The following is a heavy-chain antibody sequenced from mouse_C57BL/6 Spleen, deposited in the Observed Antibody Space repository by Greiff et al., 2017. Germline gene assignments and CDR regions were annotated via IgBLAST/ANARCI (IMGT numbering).Heavy chain of an antibody. CDR2: IDPENGDT. J-gene: IGHJ4*01. CDR1: GFNIKDDY. CDR3: TTGRIMDY. Sequence: VQLKESGAELVRPGASVKLSCTASGFNIKDDYMHWVKQRPEQGLEWIGWIDPENGDTEYASKFQGKATITADTSSNTAYLPLSSLTSEDTAVYYCTTGRIMDYWGQGTSVTVSS. V-gene: IGHV14-4*01.